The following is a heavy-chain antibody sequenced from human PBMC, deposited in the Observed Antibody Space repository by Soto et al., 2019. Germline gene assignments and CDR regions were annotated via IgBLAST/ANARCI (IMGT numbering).Heavy chain of an antibody. CDR1: GYPFSRYG. V-gene: IGHV1-18*04. CDR2: VSANNENT. CDR3: ARLTLEFDTNSPLDY. J-gene: IGHJ4*02. Sequence: QLEQSGSEVKEPGASVKVSCKASGYPFSRYGISWVRQAPGQGLEWMGWVSANNENTNYAQELQGRVTMTTDASTSTTYMELRSLRSDDTAVYYCARLTLEFDTNSPLDYWGQGTLVTVSS. D-gene: IGHD3-3*01.